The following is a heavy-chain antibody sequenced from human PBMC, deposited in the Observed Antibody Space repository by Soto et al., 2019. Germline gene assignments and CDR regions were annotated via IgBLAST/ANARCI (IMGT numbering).Heavy chain of an antibody. D-gene: IGHD6-19*01. J-gene: IGHJ4*01. V-gene: IGHV1-69*01. Sequence: QVHLVQSGAEVTKPGSSVKVSCKASGGTFSSYAIRWVRQAPGQGLEWMGGIIPIFGRANYAQKFQGRVTITADDSTSTAYMALSILRAEDTAVYYCARDRGSGGSLFAYWGHGTLVTVTS. CDR1: GGTFSSYA. CDR3: ARDRGSGGSLFAY. CDR2: IIPIFGRA.